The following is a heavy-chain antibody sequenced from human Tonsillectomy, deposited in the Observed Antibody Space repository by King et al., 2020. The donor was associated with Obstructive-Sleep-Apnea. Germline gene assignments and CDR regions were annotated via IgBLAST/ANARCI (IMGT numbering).Heavy chain of an antibody. CDR2: IRSKPNSYAT. D-gene: IGHD1-26*01. Sequence: VQLVESGGGLVQPGGSLKLSCAASGFTFSGSSMHWVRQSSGKWREWVCRIRSKPNSYATAYAESGKGRFTIYRDDSKNTAYLQMNSLKTEDTAVYYCTRAGASNSGMDVWGQGTTVTVSS. CDR1: GFTFSGSS. J-gene: IGHJ6*02. V-gene: IGHV3-73*01. CDR3: TRAGASNSGMDV.